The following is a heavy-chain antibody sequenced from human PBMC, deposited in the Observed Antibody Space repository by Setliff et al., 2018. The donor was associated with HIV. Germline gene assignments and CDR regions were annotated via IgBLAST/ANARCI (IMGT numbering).Heavy chain of an antibody. CDR3: VKEYHTTATDTRVANYFDY. Sequence: ASVKVSCKASGYTFTSCFMHWVRQAPGQGLEYMGIINPSDGTTDYTQKFQDRVTMTSDTSTSTVYMELRSLRSEDTAIYYCVKEYHTTATDTRVANYFDYWGQGT. D-gene: IGHD6-13*01. CDR2: INPSDGTT. CDR1: GYTFTSCF. J-gene: IGHJ4*02. V-gene: IGHV1-46*01.